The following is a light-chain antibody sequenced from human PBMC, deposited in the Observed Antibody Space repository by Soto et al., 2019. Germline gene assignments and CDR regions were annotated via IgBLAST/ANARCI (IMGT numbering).Light chain of an antibody. CDR1: QSVSSSN. Sequence: EIVLTQSPGTLSLSPGERATLSCGASQSVSSSNLAWYQQRPGQAPRLLIYGASTRAAAIPDRFSGSGSGTDFTLTITELEPDDFAVYYCQQSGASPYTFGQGTKLEI. J-gene: IGKJ2*01. CDR2: GAS. V-gene: IGKV3-20*01. CDR3: QQSGASPYT.